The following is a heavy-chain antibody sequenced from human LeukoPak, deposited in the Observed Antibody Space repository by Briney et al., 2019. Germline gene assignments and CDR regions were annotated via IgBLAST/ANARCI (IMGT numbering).Heavy chain of an antibody. CDR2: IDPNSGGT. Sequence: ASVKVSCKSPGYTSADFYMHWVRQAPGLGLEWMGWIDPNSGGTDYEQRFLGRVTMTRDTSISTAYMELSGLTSDDTAVYYCARGINWFDSWGQGTLVTVSS. CDR3: ARGINWFDS. J-gene: IGHJ5*01. CDR1: GYTSADFY. D-gene: IGHD3-10*01. V-gene: IGHV1-2*02.